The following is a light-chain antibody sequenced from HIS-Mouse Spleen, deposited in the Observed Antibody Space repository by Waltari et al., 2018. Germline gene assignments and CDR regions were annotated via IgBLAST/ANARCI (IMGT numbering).Light chain of an antibody. CDR1: SSDDGGSNY. Sequence: QSALTQPASVSGSHGQSITISCTGTSSDDGGSNYVSWYQPHPGKAPNLMIYEVSNRPARISNRFSGSKSDNTASLTISGLQAEDDADYYCSSYTSSSTYVFGTGTKVTVL. J-gene: IGLJ1*01. CDR3: SSYTSSSTYV. CDR2: EVS. V-gene: IGLV2-14*03.